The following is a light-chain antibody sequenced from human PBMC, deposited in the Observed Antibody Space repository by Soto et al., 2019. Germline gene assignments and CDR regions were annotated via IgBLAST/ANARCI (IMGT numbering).Light chain of an antibody. V-gene: IGKV3-20*01. J-gene: IGKJ1*01. CDR1: QSVSIND. CDR2: GAS. CDR3: QQYGSSGT. Sequence: EIVLTQSPGTLSLSPGERATLSCRTSQSVSINDLAWYQQKPGQAPRLLIYGASIRATGIPDRFSGSGSGTDFTLTISRLEPEDFAVYYCQQYGSSGTFGQGTKVDI.